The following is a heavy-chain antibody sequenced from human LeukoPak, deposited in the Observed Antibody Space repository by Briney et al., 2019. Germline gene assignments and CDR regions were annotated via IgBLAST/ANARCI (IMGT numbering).Heavy chain of an antibody. CDR2: ISAYNGNT. CDR3: ARDGRYSSSWYFSNFDY. Sequence: ASVKVSCKASGYTLTSYGISWVRQAPGQGLEWMGWISAYNGNTNYAQKLQGRVTMTTDTSTSTAYMELRSLRSDDTAVYYCARDGRYSSSWYFSNFDYWGQGTLVTVSS. D-gene: IGHD6-13*01. J-gene: IGHJ4*02. V-gene: IGHV1-18*01. CDR1: GYTLTSYG.